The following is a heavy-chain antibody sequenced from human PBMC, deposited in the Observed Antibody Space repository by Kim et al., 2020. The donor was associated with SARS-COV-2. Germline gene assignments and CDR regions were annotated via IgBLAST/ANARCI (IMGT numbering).Heavy chain of an antibody. CDR1: GGTFRTYA. Sequence: SVKVSCKASGGTFRTYAFSWLRQAPGQGLEWIGGIIPIFGSVNYAQKFQGRVTITADESTDTAYLELSSLRFEDTAMYYCARDGHCTSVNCHILGGMDVWGQGTTITVSS. CDR3: ARDGHCTSVNCHILGGMDV. V-gene: IGHV1-69*13. J-gene: IGHJ6*02. D-gene: IGHD1-1*01. CDR2: IIPIFGSV.